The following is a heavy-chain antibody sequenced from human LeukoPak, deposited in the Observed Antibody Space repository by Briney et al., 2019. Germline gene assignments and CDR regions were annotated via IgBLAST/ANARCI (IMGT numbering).Heavy chain of an antibody. J-gene: IGHJ4*02. Sequence: GGSLRLSCAASGFTFSSYSMNWVRQAPGKGLEWVSSISSSSSYIHYADSVKGRFTISRDNAKNSLYLQMNSLRAEDTAVYYCARDSNWNDEDYWGQGTLVTVSS. CDR3: ARDSNWNDEDY. CDR2: ISSSSSYI. V-gene: IGHV3-21*03. D-gene: IGHD1-1*01. CDR1: GFTFSSYS.